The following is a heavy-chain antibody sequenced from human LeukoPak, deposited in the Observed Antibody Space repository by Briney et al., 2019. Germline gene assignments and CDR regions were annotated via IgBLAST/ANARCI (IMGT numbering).Heavy chain of an antibody. CDR2: ISSSSSYT. J-gene: IGHJ4*02. V-gene: IGHV3-11*06. CDR3: AQARGSGSYPFGY. Sequence: EGSLRLSCAASGFTFSDYYMSWIRQAPGKGLEGVSYISSSSSYTNYADSVKGRFTISRDNAKNSLYLQMTSLRAEDTAVYYCAQARGSGSYPFGYWGQGTLVTVSS. D-gene: IGHD3-10*01. CDR1: GFTFSDYY.